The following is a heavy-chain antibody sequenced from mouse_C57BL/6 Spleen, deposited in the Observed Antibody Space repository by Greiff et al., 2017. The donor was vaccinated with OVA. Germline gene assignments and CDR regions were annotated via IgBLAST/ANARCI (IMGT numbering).Heavy chain of an antibody. V-gene: IGHV2-2*01. J-gene: IGHJ4*01. D-gene: IGHD1-1*01. CDR1: GFSLTSYG. CDR2: IWSGGST. CDR3: ARTGSSYAMDY. Sequence: QVQLKESGPGLVQPSQSLSITCTVSGFSLTSYGVHWVRQSPGKGLEWLGVIWSGGSTDYNAAFISRLSISKDNSKSQVFFKMNSRQADDTAIYSCARTGSSYAMDYWGQGTSVTVSS.